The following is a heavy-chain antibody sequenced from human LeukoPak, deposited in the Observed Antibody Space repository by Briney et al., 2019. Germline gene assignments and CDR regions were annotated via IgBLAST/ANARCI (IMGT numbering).Heavy chain of an antibody. V-gene: IGHV3-23*01. J-gene: IGHJ3*01. Sequence: PGGSLRLSCAASGFTFSSYAMSWVRQAPGKGLEWVSTISGSGVSTYYADSVKGRFTISRDNSKNTLYLQMNSLRAEDTAVYYCAKFFTGEYVRAFDVWGQGTMVTVSS. CDR3: AKFFTGEYVRAFDV. CDR2: ISGSGVST. CDR1: GFTFSSYA. D-gene: IGHD3-10*02.